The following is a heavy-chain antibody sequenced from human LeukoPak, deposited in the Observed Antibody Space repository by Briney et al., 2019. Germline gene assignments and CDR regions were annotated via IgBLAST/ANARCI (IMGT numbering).Heavy chain of an antibody. Sequence: ASVKVSCKASGYTFTSYGISWVRQAPGQGLEWMGWISAYNGNTNYAQKLQGRVTMTTDTSTSTAYMELRSQRSDDTAVYYCARSRATEVTSDFDYWGQGTLVTVSS. V-gene: IGHV1-18*01. J-gene: IGHJ4*02. D-gene: IGHD4-23*01. CDR3: ARSRATEVTSDFDY. CDR2: ISAYNGNT. CDR1: GYTFTSYG.